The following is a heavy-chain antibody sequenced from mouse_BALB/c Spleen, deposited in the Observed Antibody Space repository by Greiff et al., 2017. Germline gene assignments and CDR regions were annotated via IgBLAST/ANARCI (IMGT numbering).Heavy chain of an antibody. D-gene: IGHD1-2*01. J-gene: IGHJ4*01. V-gene: IGHV3-2*02. Sequence: EVQLVESGPGLVKPSQSLSLTCTVTGYSITSDYAWNWIRQFPGNKLEWMGYISYSGSTSYNPSLKSRISITRDTSKNQFFLQLNSVTTEDTATYYCARRDYGYVNAMDYWGQGTSVTVSS. CDR2: ISYSGST. CDR1: GYSITSDYA. CDR3: ARRDYGYVNAMDY.